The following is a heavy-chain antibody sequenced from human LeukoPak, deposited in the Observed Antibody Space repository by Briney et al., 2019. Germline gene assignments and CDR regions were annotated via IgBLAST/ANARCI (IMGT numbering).Heavy chain of an antibody. Sequence: GGSLRLSCAASGFTFTNAWMTWVRQAPGKGLEWVSAISGSGGSTYYADSVKGRFTISRDNSKNTLYLQMNSLRAEDTAVYYCAKDLWQQHDYWGQGTLVTVSS. J-gene: IGHJ4*02. CDR1: GFTFTNAW. V-gene: IGHV3-23*01. CDR3: AKDLWQQHDY. D-gene: IGHD6-13*01. CDR2: ISGSGGST.